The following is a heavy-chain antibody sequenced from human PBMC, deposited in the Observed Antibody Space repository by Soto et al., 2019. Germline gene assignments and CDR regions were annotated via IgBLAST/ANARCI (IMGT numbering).Heavy chain of an antibody. J-gene: IGHJ6*02. D-gene: IGHD3-22*01. CDR1: GGSISSGDYY. CDR3: ARASYYYDSSGYARDYYYGMDV. CDR2: IYYSGST. Sequence: QVQLQESGPGLVKPSQTLSLTCTVSGGSISSGDYYWSWIRQPPGKGLEWIGYIYYSGSTYYNPXLKXXXTISVDTSKNXXSXKXTSVTAADTAVYYCARASYYYDSSGYARDYYYGMDVWGQGTTVTVSS. V-gene: IGHV4-30-4*01.